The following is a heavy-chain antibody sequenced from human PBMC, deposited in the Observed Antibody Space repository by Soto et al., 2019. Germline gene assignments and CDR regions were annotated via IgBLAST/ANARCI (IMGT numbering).Heavy chain of an antibody. Sequence: PSETLSLTRAVSGGSISSGGYSWSWIRQPPGKGLEWIGYMYHSGSTYYNPSLKSRVTISIDRSKNQFSLKLSSVTAADTAVYYCARVQAYWGRGFLVPVSS. CDR1: GGSISSGGYS. CDR3: ARVQAY. CDR2: MYHSGST. J-gene: IGHJ4*02. V-gene: IGHV4-30-2*01. D-gene: IGHD1-1*01.